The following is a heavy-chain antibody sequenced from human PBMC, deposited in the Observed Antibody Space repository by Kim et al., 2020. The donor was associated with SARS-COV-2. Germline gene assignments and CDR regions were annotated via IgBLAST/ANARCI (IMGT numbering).Heavy chain of an antibody. Sequence: SETLSLTCAVYGGSFSGYYWSWIRQPPGKGLEWIGEINHSGSTNYNPSLKSRVTISVDTSKNQFSLKLSSVTAADTAVYYCARGGIAARRWFDPWGQGTLVTVSS. V-gene: IGHV4-34*01. CDR3: ARGGIAARRWFDP. D-gene: IGHD6-6*01. CDR1: GGSFSGYY. J-gene: IGHJ5*02. CDR2: INHSGST.